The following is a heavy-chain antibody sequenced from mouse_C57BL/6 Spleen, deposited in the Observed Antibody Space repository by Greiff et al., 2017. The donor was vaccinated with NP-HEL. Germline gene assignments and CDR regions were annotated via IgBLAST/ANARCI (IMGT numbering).Heavy chain of an antibody. V-gene: IGHV1-54*01. CDR1: GYAFTNYL. D-gene: IGHD2-1*01. Sequence: VQLQESGAELVRPGTSVKVSCKASGYAFTNYLIEWVKQRPGQGLEWIGVINPGSGGTNYNEKFKGKATLTADKSSSTAYMQLSSLTSEDSAVYFCARGDYYGDWYFDVWGTGTTVTVSS. CDR3: ARGDYYGDWYFDV. J-gene: IGHJ1*03. CDR2: INPGSGGT.